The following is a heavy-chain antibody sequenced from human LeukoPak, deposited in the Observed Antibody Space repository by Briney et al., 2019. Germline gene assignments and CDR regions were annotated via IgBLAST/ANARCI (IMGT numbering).Heavy chain of an antibody. Sequence: SETLSLTCTVSGGSISSSSYYWGWIRQPPGKGLEWIGSIYYSGSTYYNPSLKSRVTISVDTSKNQFSLKLSSVTAADTAVYYCARLALIWRSYYYMDVWGKGTTVTASS. CDR3: ARLALIWRSYYYMDV. D-gene: IGHD2-15*01. J-gene: IGHJ6*03. CDR2: IYYSGST. CDR1: GGSISSSSYY. V-gene: IGHV4-39*01.